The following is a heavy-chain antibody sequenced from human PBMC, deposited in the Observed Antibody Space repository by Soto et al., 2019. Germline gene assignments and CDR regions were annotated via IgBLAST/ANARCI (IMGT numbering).Heavy chain of an antibody. Sequence: VASVKVSCKVSGYTLTDLSMHWVRQAPGKGLEWMGGFDPEEGKTVYAQRFQGRLTMTGDTSTDTRYMELHSLTSDDTAVYYCARVSCSIAVAEDSYYWGQGTLVPVSS. D-gene: IGHD6-19*01. V-gene: IGHV1-24*01. CDR3: ARVSCSIAVAEDSYY. CDR2: FDPEEGKT. J-gene: IGHJ4*02. CDR1: GYTLTDLS.